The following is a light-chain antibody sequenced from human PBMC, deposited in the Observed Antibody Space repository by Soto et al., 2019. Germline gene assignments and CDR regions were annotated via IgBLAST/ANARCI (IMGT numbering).Light chain of an antibody. J-gene: IGKJ4*01. V-gene: IGKV3D-20*02. CDR3: QQRNRWPLT. CDR1: QSLSSIN. CDR2: GTS. Sequence: EIVITQAPSTLSVPPGERATLSCRASQSLSSINLAWFQQKNGQAHRLLIYGTSSRATGIPDRFSVSVSGTAGTITLSSLQPEDGELDDCQQRNRWPLTFCGGTKVEIK.